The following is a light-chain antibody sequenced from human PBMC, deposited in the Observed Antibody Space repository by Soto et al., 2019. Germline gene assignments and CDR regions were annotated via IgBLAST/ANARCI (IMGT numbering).Light chain of an antibody. V-gene: IGKV1-39*01. CDR3: QQSFSTPPT. Sequence: DIQMTQSPSSLSASVGDRVTITCRASQSIHSYLNWYQQRPGKAPKVLIYVASSLQSGVPSRFRGSGSGTDFTLTISSLQPEDFATYYCQQSFSTPPTFGQGTRLEIK. J-gene: IGKJ1*01. CDR2: VAS. CDR1: QSIHSY.